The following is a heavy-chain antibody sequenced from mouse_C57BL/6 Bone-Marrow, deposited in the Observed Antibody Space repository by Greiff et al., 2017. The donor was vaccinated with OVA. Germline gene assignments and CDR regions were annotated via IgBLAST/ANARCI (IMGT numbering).Heavy chain of an antibody. CDR1: GYTFTDYY. CDR2: INPYNGGT. V-gene: IGHV1-19*01. J-gene: IGHJ1*03. D-gene: IGHD1-1*01. CDR3: AGPLYYGSSYWYFDV. Sequence: VQLQQSGPVLVKPGASVKMSCKASGYTFTDYYMNWVKQSHGKSLEWIGVINPYNGGTSYNQKFKGKATLTVDKSSSTAYMELNSLTSEDSAVYYCAGPLYYGSSYWYFDVGGTGTTVTVSS.